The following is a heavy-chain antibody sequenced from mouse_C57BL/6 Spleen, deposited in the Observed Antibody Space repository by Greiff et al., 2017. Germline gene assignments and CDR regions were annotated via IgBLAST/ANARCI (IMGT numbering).Heavy chain of an antibody. D-gene: IGHD3-2*02. CDR3: ARSLDSSGYVDY. CDR1: GYTFTSYG. J-gene: IGHJ2*01. CDR2: IYPRSGNT. Sequence: VKLQESGAELARPGASVKLSCKASGYTFTSYGISWVKQRTGQGLEWIGEIYPRSGNTYYNEKFKGKATLTADKSSSTAYMELRSLTSEDSAVYFCARSLDSSGYVDYWGQGTTLTVSS. V-gene: IGHV1-81*01.